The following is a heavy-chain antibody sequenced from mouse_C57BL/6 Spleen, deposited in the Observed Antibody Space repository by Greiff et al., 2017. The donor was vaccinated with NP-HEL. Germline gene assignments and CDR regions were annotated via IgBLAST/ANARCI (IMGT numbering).Heavy chain of an antibody. CDR1: GFNIKDYY. V-gene: IGHV14-1*01. D-gene: IGHD1-1*01. CDR3: TTRVFITTVNFDY. Sequence: EVQLQQSGAELVRPGASVKLSCTASGFNIKDYYMHWVKQRPEQGLEWIGRIDPEDGDTEYAPKFQGKATMTADTSSNTAYLQFSSLTSEDTAVYYCTTRVFITTVNFDYWGQGTTLTVSS. J-gene: IGHJ2*01. CDR2: IDPEDGDT.